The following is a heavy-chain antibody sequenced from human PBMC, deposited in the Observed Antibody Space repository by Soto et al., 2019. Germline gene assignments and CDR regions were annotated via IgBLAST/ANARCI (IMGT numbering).Heavy chain of an antibody. CDR2: IYYSGST. Sequence: PSETLSLTCTVSGGSISSGGYYWSWIRQHPGKGLEWIGYIYYSGSTYYNPSLKSRVTISVDTSKNQFSLKLSSVTAADTAVYYCARVRRGSSWYYFDYWGQETLVTVSS. CDR1: GGSISSGGYY. CDR3: ARVRRGSSWYYFDY. V-gene: IGHV4-31*03. D-gene: IGHD6-13*01. J-gene: IGHJ4*02.